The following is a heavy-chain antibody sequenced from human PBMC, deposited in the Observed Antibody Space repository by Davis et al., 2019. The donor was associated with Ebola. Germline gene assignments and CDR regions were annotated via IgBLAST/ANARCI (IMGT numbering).Heavy chain of an antibody. CDR1: GFTFSDYY. CDR3: ARGVWELPIYYYGMDV. CDR2: ISGSGGST. Sequence: GESLKISCAASGFTFSDYYMSWIRQAPGKGLEWVSAISGSGGSTYYADSVKGRFTISRDNSKNTLYLQMNSLRAEDTAVYYCARGVWELPIYYYGMDVWGQGTTVTVSS. V-gene: IGHV3-23*01. J-gene: IGHJ6*02. D-gene: IGHD1-26*01.